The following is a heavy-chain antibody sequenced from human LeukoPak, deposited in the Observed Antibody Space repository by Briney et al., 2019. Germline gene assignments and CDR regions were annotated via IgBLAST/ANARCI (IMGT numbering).Heavy chain of an antibody. CDR1: GFTFSTYA. J-gene: IGHJ4*02. CDR3: ARDGDH. Sequence: PGGSLRLSCAASGFTFSTYAMSWIRQAPGKGLEWVSAISSGGGNTDYADSVKGRFTISRDNAKNSLYLQMNSLRAEDTAVYYCARDGDHWGQGTLVTVSS. CDR2: ISSGGGNT. V-gene: IGHV3-11*06.